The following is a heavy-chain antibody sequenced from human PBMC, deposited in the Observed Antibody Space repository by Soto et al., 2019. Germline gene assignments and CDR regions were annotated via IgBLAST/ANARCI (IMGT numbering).Heavy chain of an antibody. V-gene: IGHV3-74*01. CDR3: ARVMSSNYCYYYGMDV. CDR1: GFTFSSYW. J-gene: IGHJ6*02. Sequence: GGSLRLSCAASGFTFSSYWMHWVRQAPGKGLVWVSRINSDGSSTSYADSVKGRFTISRDNAKNTLYLQMNSLRAEDTAVYYCARVMSSNYCYYYGMDVWGQGTTVTVSS. D-gene: IGHD3-10*02. CDR2: INSDGSST.